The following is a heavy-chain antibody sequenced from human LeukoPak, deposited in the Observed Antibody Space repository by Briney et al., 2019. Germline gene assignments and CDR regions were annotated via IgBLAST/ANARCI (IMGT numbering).Heavy chain of an antibody. D-gene: IGHD2-2*01. CDR1: GYTFTSYY. V-gene: IGHV1-46*01. CDR2: INPSGGST. Sequence: ASVKVSCKASGYTFTSYYMHWVRQAPGQGLEWMGIINPSGGSTSYAQKFQGRVTMTRDTSTSTVYMELSRLRSDDTAVYYCARGIHCSSTSNNYYYYYMDVWGKGTTVTVSS. CDR3: ARGIHCSSTSNNYYYYYMDV. J-gene: IGHJ6*03.